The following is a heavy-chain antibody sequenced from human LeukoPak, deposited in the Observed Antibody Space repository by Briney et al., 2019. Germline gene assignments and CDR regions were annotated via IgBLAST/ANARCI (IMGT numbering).Heavy chain of an antibody. CDR3: AGETMVRGVMRAFDI. J-gene: IGHJ3*02. D-gene: IGHD3-10*01. V-gene: IGHV4-39*07. CDR2: IYYSGST. CDR1: GGSISSSSYY. Sequence: KPSETLSLTCTVPGGSISSSSYYWGWIRQPPGKGLEWIGSIYYSGSTYYNPSLKSRVTISVDTSKNQFSLKLSSVTAADTAVYYCAGETMVRGVMRAFDIWGQGTMVTVSS.